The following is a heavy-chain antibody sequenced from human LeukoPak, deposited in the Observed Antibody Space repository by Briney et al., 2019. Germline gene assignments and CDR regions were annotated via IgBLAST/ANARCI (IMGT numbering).Heavy chain of an antibody. CDR1: GLIFSGSW. CDR2: INPDGNKK. D-gene: IGHD5-24*01. Sequence: GGSLRLSCAASGLIFSGSWMNWVRQAPGKGLEWVATINPDGNKKGVADSVRGRFTISRDDAENSLYLQMNSLRAEDTAVYYCAKEGDGYKEPRTYFDYWGQGTLVTVSS. CDR3: AKEGDGYKEPRTYFDY. J-gene: IGHJ4*02. V-gene: IGHV3-7*03.